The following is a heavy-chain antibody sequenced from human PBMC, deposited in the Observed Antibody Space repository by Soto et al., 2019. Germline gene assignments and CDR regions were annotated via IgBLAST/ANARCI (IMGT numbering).Heavy chain of an antibody. Sequence: PGRSLRRPCAPSAFTFSESFMSWIRKAPGKGLEWVASISTTSTYTDYAASVKGRVTVSRDNSKNVLFLQVNSLRDEDTAVYYCARGAVSRQHFYYGFDVWGQGTTVTVSS. D-gene: IGHD3-3*02. V-gene: IGHV3-11*06. CDR1: AFTFSESF. CDR2: ISTTSTYT. J-gene: IGHJ6*01. CDR3: ARGAVSRQHFYYGFDV.